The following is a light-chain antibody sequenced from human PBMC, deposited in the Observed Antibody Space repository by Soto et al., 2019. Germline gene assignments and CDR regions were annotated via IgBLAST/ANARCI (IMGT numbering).Light chain of an antibody. CDR1: SSDDGGYNY. CDR2: DVS. V-gene: IGLV2-14*01. Sequence: QSALTQRASVSGSPGQSITISCTGTSSDDGGYNYVSWYQQHPGKAPKLMIYDVSNRPSGVSNRFSGSKSGNTASLTISGLQAEDEADYYCSSYTSSSVVFGGGTKLTVL. J-gene: IGLJ2*01. CDR3: SSYTSSSVV.